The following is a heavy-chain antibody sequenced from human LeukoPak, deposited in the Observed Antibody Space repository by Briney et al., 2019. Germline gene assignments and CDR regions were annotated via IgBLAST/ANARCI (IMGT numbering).Heavy chain of an antibody. CDR2: IKQDGSER. J-gene: IGHJ4*02. Sequence: GGSLRLSCAASGFTFSSYWMSWVRQAPGKGLEWVANIKQDGSERYYVDSVTGRFTISRDNAKDSLYLQMNSLRAEDTAVYYCARGLRAVAGTYFDYWGQGTLVTVSS. D-gene: IGHD6-19*01. CDR1: GFTFSSYW. CDR3: ARGLRAVAGTYFDY. V-gene: IGHV3-7*01.